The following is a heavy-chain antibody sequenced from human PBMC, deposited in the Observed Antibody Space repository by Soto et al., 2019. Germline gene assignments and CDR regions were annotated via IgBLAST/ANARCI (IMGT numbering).Heavy chain of an antibody. CDR2: VYYTGRT. CDR3: ACNAEPRGYCYYVDF. V-gene: IGHV4-59*11. J-gene: IGHJ4*02. CDR1: GGSISDHY. Sequence: QVQLQESGPGLVKPSETLSLTCTVSGGSISDHYWSWIRQSPGRGLEWLGYVYYTGRTTYSPSLKGRLTISVDTSKNHFSLKLRSVTAADTAVYYCACNAEPRGYCYYVDFWGQGAVVTVSS. D-gene: IGHD3-10*01.